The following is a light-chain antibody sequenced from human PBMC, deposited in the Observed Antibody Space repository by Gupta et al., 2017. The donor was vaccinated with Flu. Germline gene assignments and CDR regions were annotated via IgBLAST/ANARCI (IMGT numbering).Light chain of an antibody. Sequence: DVVLTQSPLSLPVTLGQPATISCRSSQSLVFSDGNTYLSWFQQRPGQSPRRLIYKGSDRDSGVPDRFSGSGSGTDFTLKISGVEAEDVGFYYCRQGKHWPTGFGQGTRLEIK. V-gene: IGKV2-30*01. CDR1: QSLVFSDGNTY. CDR3: RQGKHWPTG. CDR2: KGS. J-gene: IGKJ5*01.